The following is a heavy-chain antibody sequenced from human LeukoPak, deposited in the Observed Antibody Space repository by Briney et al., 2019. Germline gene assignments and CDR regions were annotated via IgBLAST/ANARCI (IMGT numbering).Heavy chain of an antibody. D-gene: IGHD6-13*01. CDR1: GGTFSSYA. CDR3: ARAGIAAAGTLDY. CDR2: IIPIFGTA. J-gene: IGHJ4*02. V-gene: IGHV1-69*01. Sequence: SVKVSCRASGGTFSSYAISWVRQAPGQGLEWMGGIIPIFGTANYAQKFQGRVTITADESTSTAYMELSSLRSEDTAVYYCARAGIAAAGTLDYWGQGTLVTVSS.